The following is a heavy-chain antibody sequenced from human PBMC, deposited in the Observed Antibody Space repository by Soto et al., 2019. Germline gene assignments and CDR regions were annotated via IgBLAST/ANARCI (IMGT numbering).Heavy chain of an antibody. Sequence: GGSLRLSCAPSGFTFSDEWMHWVRQVPGKGLVWVSRINKDGSYKNYADFVEGRFTISRDDAKSELYLHMDRLRAEDTAVYYCARGGLEPFDYLGQGALVTAPQ. J-gene: IGHJ4*02. CDR3: ARGGLEPFDY. V-gene: IGHV3-74*01. CDR1: GFTFSDEW. CDR2: INKDGSYK. D-gene: IGHD1-1*01.